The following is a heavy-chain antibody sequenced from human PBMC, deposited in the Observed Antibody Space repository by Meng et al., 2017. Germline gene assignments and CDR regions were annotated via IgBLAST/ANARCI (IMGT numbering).Heavy chain of an antibody. V-gene: IGHV5-51*01. CDR1: GYSFTSYW. Sequence: GESLKISWKGSGYSFTSYWIGWVRQMPGKGLEWMGIIYPGDSDTRYSPSFQGQVTISADKSICTAYLQWSSLKASDTAMYYCATLDSSGYYYDAFDIWGQGTMVTVSS. CDR2: IYPGDSDT. D-gene: IGHD3-22*01. J-gene: IGHJ3*02. CDR3: ATLDSSGYYYDAFDI.